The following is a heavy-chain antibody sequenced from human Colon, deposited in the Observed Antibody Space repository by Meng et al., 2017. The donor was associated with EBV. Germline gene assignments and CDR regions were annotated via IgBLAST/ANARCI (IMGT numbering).Heavy chain of an antibody. D-gene: IGHD6-19*01. CDR1: GGSISSSNW. CDR2: IYHSGST. V-gene: IGHV4-4*02. J-gene: IGHJ4*02. Sequence: QVHLQESGPGLVKPSXXXXXTRAVSGGSISSSNWWSWVRQPPGKGLEWIGEIYHSGSTNYNPSLKSRVTISVDKSKNQFSLNLSSVTAADTAVYYCARVGQWLPIDYWGQGTLVTVPS. CDR3: ARVGQWLPIDY.